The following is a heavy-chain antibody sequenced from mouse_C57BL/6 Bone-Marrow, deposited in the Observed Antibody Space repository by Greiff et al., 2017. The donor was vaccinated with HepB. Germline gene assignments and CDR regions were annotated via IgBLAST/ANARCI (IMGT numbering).Heavy chain of an antibody. V-gene: IGHV1-69*01. CDR2: IDPSDSYT. CDR1: GYTFTSYW. J-gene: IGHJ1*03. D-gene: IGHD2-4*01. Sequence: VHLVESGAELVMPGASVKLSCKASGYTFTSYWMHWVKQRPGQGLEWIGEIDPSDSYTNYNQKFQGKSTLTVDKSSSTAYMQLSSLTSEDSAVYYCAKSTMITTEGYWYFDVWGTGTTVTVSS. CDR3: AKSTMITTEGYWYFDV.